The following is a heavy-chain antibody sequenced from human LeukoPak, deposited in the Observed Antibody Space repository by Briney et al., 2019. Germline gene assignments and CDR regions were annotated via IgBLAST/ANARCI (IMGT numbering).Heavy chain of an antibody. CDR1: GGTFSSYA. D-gene: IGHD1/OR15-1a*01. Sequence: VASVKVSCKASGGTFSSYAISWVRQAPGQGLEWMGGIIPIFGTANYAQKFQGRVTITTDESTSTAYMELSSLRSEDTAVYYCARVLLQTPNNNYYYYMDVWGKGTTVTVSS. CDR3: ARVLLQTPNNNYYYYMDV. CDR2: IIPIFGTA. V-gene: IGHV1-69*05. J-gene: IGHJ6*03.